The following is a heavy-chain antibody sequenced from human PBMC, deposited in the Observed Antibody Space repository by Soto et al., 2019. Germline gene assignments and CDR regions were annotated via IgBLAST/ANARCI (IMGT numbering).Heavy chain of an antibody. Sequence: QVQLVQSGAEVKKPGSSVKVSCKASGGTFSSYTISWVRQAPGQGLEWMGRIIPILGIANYAQKFQGRVTSTADKYPSTGYMELSSLGSEGTAVYYCAGARNYYYGSGSYPDYYYYYGMDVWGQGTTVTVSS. V-gene: IGHV1-69*02. J-gene: IGHJ6*02. CDR3: AGARNYYYGSGSYPDYYYYYGMDV. CDR1: GGTFSSYT. D-gene: IGHD3-10*01. CDR2: IIPILGIA.